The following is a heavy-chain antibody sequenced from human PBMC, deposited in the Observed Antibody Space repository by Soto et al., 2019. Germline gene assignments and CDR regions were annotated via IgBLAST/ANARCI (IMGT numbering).Heavy chain of an antibody. CDR3: ARERSSSGWLQNGMDV. Sequence: QVQLVQSGAEVKKPGSSVKVSCKAAGGTFSSYAISWVRQAPGQGLEWMGGIIPIFGTANYAQKFQGRVTITADESTSTAYMELSSLRSQDTAVYDCARERSSSGWLQNGMDVWGPGTTVTVSS. D-gene: IGHD6-19*01. J-gene: IGHJ6*02. V-gene: IGHV1-69*12. CDR1: GGTFSSYA. CDR2: IIPIFGTA.